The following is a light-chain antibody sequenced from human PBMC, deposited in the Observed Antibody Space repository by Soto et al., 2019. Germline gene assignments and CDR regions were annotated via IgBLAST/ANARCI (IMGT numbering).Light chain of an antibody. CDR1: SSDVGGYNY. J-gene: IGLJ1*01. Sequence: QSVLTQPASVSGSPGQSITISCTGTSSDVGGYNYVSWYQQHPGKAPKLMICDVSNRPAGGPNRFSGSKSGNTASLTISGLQSEDEADYYCSSFTPRSAHVFATGTKLTVL. V-gene: IGLV2-14*01. CDR2: DVS. CDR3: SSFTPRSAHV.